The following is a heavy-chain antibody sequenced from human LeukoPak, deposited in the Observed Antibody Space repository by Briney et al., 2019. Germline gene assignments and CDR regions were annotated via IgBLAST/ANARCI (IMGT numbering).Heavy chain of an antibody. Sequence: SESLSLTCTVPGGSVSSGSYYWSWIRQPPGKGLEWIGYIYYSGSTNYNPSLKSRVTISVDTSKNQFSLKLSSVTAADTAVYYCARDAFCSGGSCYSGGNYYYGMDVWGKGTTVTVSS. CDR2: IYYSGST. D-gene: IGHD2-15*01. J-gene: IGHJ6*04. CDR3: ARDAFCSGGSCYSGGNYYYGMDV. CDR1: GGSVSSGSYY. V-gene: IGHV4-61*01.